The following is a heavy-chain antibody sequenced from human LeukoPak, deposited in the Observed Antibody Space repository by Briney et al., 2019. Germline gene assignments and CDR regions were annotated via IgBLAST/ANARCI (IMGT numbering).Heavy chain of an antibody. Sequence: SETLSLTCTVSGGSISSYYWSWIRQPPGKGLEWIGYIYYSGSTNYHPSLKSRVTISVDTSKNQFSLKLSSVTAADTAVYYCAREAVYYDFWSGYYTYGNFDYWGQGTLVTVSS. CDR2: IYYSGST. V-gene: IGHV4-59*01. D-gene: IGHD3-3*01. CDR1: GGSISSYY. CDR3: AREAVYYDFWSGYYTYGNFDY. J-gene: IGHJ4*02.